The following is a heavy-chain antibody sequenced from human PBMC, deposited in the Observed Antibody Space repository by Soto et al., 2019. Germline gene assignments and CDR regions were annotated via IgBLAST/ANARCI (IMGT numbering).Heavy chain of an antibody. CDR2: ISAYNGDT. D-gene: IGHD1-20*01. J-gene: IGHJ6*02. CDR3: ARDPPITGSLRGTPLMDV. V-gene: IGHV1-18*04. Sequence: QAQLVQPGAEVKKPGASAKVSCTASGYPFTTYGISWARQAPGQGLEWMGWISAYNGDTNYTEKFQGRVTMTTDTSTNTAYMELTSLRFDDTAIYYCARDPPITGSLRGTPLMDVWGQGTTVTVSS. CDR1: GYPFTTYG.